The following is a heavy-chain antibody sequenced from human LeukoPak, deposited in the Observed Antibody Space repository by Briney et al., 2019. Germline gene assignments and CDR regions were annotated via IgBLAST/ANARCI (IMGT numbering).Heavy chain of an antibody. D-gene: IGHD7-27*01. CDR3: ARDTPQLGIDY. CDR2: INSDGSST. V-gene: IGHV3-74*01. Sequence: GGSLRLSCAASGFTFSTYWMHWVRQAPGKGLVSVSHINSDGSSTSYADSVKGRFTISGDNAKNTLYLQMNSLRDEDTAVYYCARDTPQLGIDYWGQGTLVAVSS. J-gene: IGHJ4*02. CDR1: GFTFSTYW.